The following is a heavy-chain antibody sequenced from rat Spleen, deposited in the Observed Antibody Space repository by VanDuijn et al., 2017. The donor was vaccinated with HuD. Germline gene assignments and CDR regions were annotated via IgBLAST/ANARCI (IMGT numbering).Heavy chain of an antibody. CDR3: TRHGSRSPYCYVMDV. D-gene: IGHD3-8*01. Sequence: EVQLVESDGGLVQPGRSLKLSCTASGFILSDYYMAWVRQAPTKGLEWFATINSDGSSNFYRDSVKALFTVSSDNAKSTLYLQMDSLRSEDTATYYCTRHGSRSPYCYVMDVWGQGASVTVPS. J-gene: IGHJ4*01. CDR2: INSDGSSN. V-gene: IGHV5-29*01. CDR1: GFILSDYY.